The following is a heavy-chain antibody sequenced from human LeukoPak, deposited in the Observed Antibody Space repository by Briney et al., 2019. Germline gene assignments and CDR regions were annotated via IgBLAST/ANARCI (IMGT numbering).Heavy chain of an antibody. CDR3: ARQGFTMVRNNWFDP. CDR1: GGSISSYY. CDR2: IYYSGST. J-gene: IGHJ5*02. V-gene: IGHV4-59*01. Sequence: SETLSLTCTVSGGSISSYYWSWIRQPPGKGLEWIGYIYYSGSTNYNPSLKSRVTISVDTSKNQFSLKLSSVTAADTAVYYCARQGFTMVRNNWFDPWGQGTLVTVSS. D-gene: IGHD3-10*01.